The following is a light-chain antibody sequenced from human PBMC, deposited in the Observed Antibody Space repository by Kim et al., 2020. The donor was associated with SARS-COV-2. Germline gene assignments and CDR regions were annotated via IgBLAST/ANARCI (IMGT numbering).Light chain of an antibody. J-gene: IGLJ2*01. Sequence: GRSITISSPGTSSYVGGHNFLSLCQQHPGKAPKPMIYDVSNRPSGVSNLFSGHKAGNTASLTISGPQAENEADDYVSSYTSSNTGVFGGGTQLTVL. CDR2: DVS. V-gene: IGLV2-14*03. CDR1: SSYVGGHNF. CDR3: SSYTSSNTGV.